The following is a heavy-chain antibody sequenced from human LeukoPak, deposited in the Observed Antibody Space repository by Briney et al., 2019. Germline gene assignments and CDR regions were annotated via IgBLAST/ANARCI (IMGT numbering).Heavy chain of an antibody. CDR2: IHQTGPT. J-gene: IGHJ5*02. V-gene: IGHV4-39*07. CDR1: GGVTDS. Sequence: SETLSLTCTVSGGVTDSWGWIRQPPGKGLEWIGTIHQTGPTYYNPSPKSRVTVSIDKSKNQFSLKLSSVTAADTAVYYCAREVVRGVIGWFDPWGQGTLVTVSS. CDR3: AREVVRGVIGWFDP. D-gene: IGHD3-10*01.